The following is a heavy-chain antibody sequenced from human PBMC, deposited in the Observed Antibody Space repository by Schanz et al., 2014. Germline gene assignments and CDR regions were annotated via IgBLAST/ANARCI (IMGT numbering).Heavy chain of an antibody. CDR3: VPMSRAAH. Sequence: QVHLVESGGGVVQPGRSLRLSCAASGFTFHTYDMHWVRQAPGKGLEWVAQISHDGHRDFYADSVKGRFTISRDNAKNSLYLQMNSLRAEDTAVYYCVPMSRAAHWGQGTLVTVSS. CDR2: ISHDGHRD. V-gene: IGHV3-30-3*01. D-gene: IGHD6-6*01. J-gene: IGHJ4*02. CDR1: GFTFHTYD.